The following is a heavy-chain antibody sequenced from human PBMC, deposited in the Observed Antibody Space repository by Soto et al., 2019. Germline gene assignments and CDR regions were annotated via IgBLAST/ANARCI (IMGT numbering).Heavy chain of an antibody. J-gene: IGHJ4*02. V-gene: IGHV1-46*01. CDR3: ARDAGAVAVLY. Sequence: ASVKVSCKAPGYTLTSYYMHWVRQAPGQGLEWMGIINPSGGSTSYAQKFQGRVTMTRDTSTSTVYMELSSLRSEDTAVYYCARDAGAVAVLYWGQGTLVTVSS. CDR1: GYTLTSYY. CDR2: INPSGGST. D-gene: IGHD6-19*01.